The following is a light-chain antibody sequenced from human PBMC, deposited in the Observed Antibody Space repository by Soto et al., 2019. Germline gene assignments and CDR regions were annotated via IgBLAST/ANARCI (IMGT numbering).Light chain of an antibody. CDR1: SSNIGNNY. CDR2: DDN. Sequence: QAVVTQPPSVSAAPGQRVTISCSGSSSNIGNNYVSWYQQFPGTAPRLLIYDDNKRPSGISDRFSGSKSGTSATLGITGLQTGDEADYYCGTWDTSLSSGRAVFGGGTKLTVL. V-gene: IGLV1-51*01. J-gene: IGLJ3*02. CDR3: GTWDTSLSSGRAV.